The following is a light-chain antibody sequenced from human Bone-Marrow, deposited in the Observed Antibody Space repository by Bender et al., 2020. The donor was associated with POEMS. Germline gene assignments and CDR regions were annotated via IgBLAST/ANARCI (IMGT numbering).Light chain of an antibody. CDR3: QSYDSTLTVV. J-gene: IGLJ2*01. V-gene: IGLV2-23*01. CDR1: SSAVG. Sequence: QSALTQPASVSGSPGQSITISCTGTSSAVGSWYQLHPGKAPKLMIFDDTERPSGVSDRFSGSTSGNTASLTISDLQAEDEADYYCQSYDSTLTVVFGGGTKLTVL. CDR2: DDT.